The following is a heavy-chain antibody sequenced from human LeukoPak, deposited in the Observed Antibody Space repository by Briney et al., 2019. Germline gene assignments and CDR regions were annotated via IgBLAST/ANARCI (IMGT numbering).Heavy chain of an antibody. D-gene: IGHD2-15*01. Sequence: SETLSLTCTVSGDSINYYYWSWIRQSPGKGLEWIGYVYYNGSAKYNPSLRSRVTISVDMSKNQFSLKVSSVTAADTAIYYCARKGGHFDYWGQGTLVTVSS. CDR3: ARKGGHFDY. CDR1: GDSINYYY. J-gene: IGHJ4*02. V-gene: IGHV4-59*01. CDR2: VYYNGSA.